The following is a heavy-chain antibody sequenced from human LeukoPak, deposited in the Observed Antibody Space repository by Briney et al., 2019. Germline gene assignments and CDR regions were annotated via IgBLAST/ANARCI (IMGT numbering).Heavy chain of an antibody. Sequence: GGSLRLSCAASGFTFSSYGMSWVRQAPGKGLEWVGRIKSKTDGGTTDYAAPVKGRFTISRDDSKNTLYLQMNSLKTEDTAVYYCTTDYGYSSGWHDYWGQGTLVTVSS. CDR1: GFTFSSYG. V-gene: IGHV3-15*01. CDR3: TTDYGYSSGWHDY. J-gene: IGHJ4*02. D-gene: IGHD6-19*01. CDR2: IKSKTDGGTT.